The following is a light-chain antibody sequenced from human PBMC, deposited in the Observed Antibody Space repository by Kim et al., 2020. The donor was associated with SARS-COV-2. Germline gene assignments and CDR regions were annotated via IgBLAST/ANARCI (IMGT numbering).Light chain of an antibody. V-gene: IGKV1-5*03. CDR1: ENITSW. CDR3: QQYDIYWT. Sequence: DIQMTQFHSTLSASVGDSVTITCRASENITSWLAWYQQKPGKAPKLLIYKASNLENGVPSRFSGSGSGTEFALTISSLQPYDFATYFCQQYDIYWTFGQGTKVDIK. J-gene: IGKJ1*01. CDR2: KAS.